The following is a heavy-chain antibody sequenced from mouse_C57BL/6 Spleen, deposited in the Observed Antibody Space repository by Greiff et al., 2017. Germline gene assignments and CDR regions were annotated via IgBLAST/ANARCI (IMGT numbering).Heavy chain of an antibody. CDR3: ARDKLGRYWYFDV. Sequence: EVQRVESEGGLVQPGSSMKLSCTASGFTFSDYYMAWVRQVPEKGLEWVANINYDGSSTYYLDSLKSRFIISRDNAKNILYLQMSSLKSEDTATYYCARDKLGRYWYFDVWGTGTTVTVSS. CDR2: INYDGSST. CDR1: GFTFSDYY. V-gene: IGHV5-16*01. D-gene: IGHD4-1*01. J-gene: IGHJ1*03.